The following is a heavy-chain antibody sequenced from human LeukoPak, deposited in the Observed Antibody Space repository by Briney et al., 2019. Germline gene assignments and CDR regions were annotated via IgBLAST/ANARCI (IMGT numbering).Heavy chain of an antibody. CDR3: ARGPPRTRNAFDI. D-gene: IGHD1-7*01. CDR2: IYYSGST. J-gene: IGHJ3*02. CDR1: GGSISSYY. Sequence: SETLSLTCTVSGGSISSYYWSWIRQPPGKGLEWVGYIYYSGSTNYNPSLKSRVTISVDTSKNQFSLKLSSVTAADTAVYYCARGPPRTRNAFDIWGQGTMVTVSS. V-gene: IGHV4-59*01.